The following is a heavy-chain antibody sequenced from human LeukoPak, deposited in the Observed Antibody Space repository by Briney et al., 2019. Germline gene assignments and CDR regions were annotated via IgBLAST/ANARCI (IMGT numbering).Heavy chain of an antibody. CDR1: GFTFSNYG. D-gene: IGHD6-19*01. CDR2: ISYDGSNK. Sequence: PGGSLRLSCVASGFTFSNYGVHWVRQAPGKGLEWVAVISYDGSNKYYADSVKGRFTISRDNSKNTLYLQMNSLRPEDTALYYCSKDQGLVVAVVYHYYGMDVWGRGTTVTVSS. CDR3: SKDQGLVVAVVYHYYGMDV. V-gene: IGHV3-30*18. J-gene: IGHJ6*02.